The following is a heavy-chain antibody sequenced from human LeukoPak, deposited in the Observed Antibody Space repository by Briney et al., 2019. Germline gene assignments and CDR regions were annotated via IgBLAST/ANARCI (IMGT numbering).Heavy chain of an antibody. D-gene: IGHD3-10*01. CDR2: INHSGST. CDR3: ASSPYGSGRVFHY. J-gene: IGHJ4*02. V-gene: IGHV4-34*01. Sequence: SETLSLTCTVSGGSISSYYWSWIRQPPGKGLEWIGEINHSGSTNYNPSLKSRVTISVDTSKNQFSLKLSSVTAADTAVYYCASSPYGSGRVFHYWGQGTLVTVS. CDR1: GGSISSYY.